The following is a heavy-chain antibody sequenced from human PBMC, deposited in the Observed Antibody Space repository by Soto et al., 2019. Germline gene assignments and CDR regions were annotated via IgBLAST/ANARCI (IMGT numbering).Heavy chain of an antibody. V-gene: IGHV4-39*01. CDR3: ATPWFGDGDY. CDR1: GGSISSSSYY. D-gene: IGHD3-10*01. CDR2: IYYSGSP. Sequence: QLQLQESGPGLVKPSETLSLTCTVSGGSISSSSYYWGWIRQPPGKGLEWIGSIYYSGSPHYNPSLKSRVTISVDTSKNQFSLKLSSVTAADTAVYYCATPWFGDGDYWGQGTLVTVSS. J-gene: IGHJ4*02.